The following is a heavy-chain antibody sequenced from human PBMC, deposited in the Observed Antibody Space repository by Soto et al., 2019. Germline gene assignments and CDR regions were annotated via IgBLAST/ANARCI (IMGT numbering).Heavy chain of an antibody. J-gene: IGHJ4*02. V-gene: IGHV3-23*01. CDR2: ISGSGGST. CDR1: GFTFSSYA. Sequence: EVQLLESGGGLVQPGGSLRLSCAASGFTFSSYAMSWVRQAPGKGLEWVSAISGSGGSTYYAASVKGRFTISRDNSKNTRYLQMSSRRAEDTDVYYCAKEGEHCRGWANVDYWGQGTLVTVSS. CDR3: AKEGEHCRGWANVDY. D-gene: IGHD6-19*01.